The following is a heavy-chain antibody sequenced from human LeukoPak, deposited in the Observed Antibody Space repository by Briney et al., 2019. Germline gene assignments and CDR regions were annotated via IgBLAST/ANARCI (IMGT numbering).Heavy chain of an antibody. D-gene: IGHD3-10*01. Sequence: GASVKVSCKVSGYTPTELSMHSGRQAPGKGLEWMGGFDPEDGETIYAQKFQGRVTMTEDTSTVTAYMELRSLRSQDTAVYYCATDRGYVSGSQMIDYWGQGTLVTVSS. CDR1: GYTPTELS. CDR3: ATDRGYVSGSQMIDY. CDR2: FDPEDGET. J-gene: IGHJ4*02. V-gene: IGHV1-24*01.